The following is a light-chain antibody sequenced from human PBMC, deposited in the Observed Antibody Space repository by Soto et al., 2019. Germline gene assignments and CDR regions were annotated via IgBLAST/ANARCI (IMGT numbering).Light chain of an antibody. Sequence: EIVLTQSRCTLSLSPGQRSTLACRASQSVSSSYLAWYQQKTGQAPRLXIYGASSRATGIPDRFSGSGHGTDFNLTISRLETEDFAVYYCQQYGSSPLTFGGGTKADIK. J-gene: IGKJ4*01. V-gene: IGKV3-20*01. CDR2: GAS. CDR3: QQYGSSPLT. CDR1: QSVSSSY.